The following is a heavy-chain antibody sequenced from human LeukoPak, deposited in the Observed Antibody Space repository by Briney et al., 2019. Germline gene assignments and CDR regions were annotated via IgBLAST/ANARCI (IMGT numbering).Heavy chain of an antibody. V-gene: IGHV3-21*04. Sequence: GGSLRLSCAASGFIFSNYSMNWVRQAPGKGLEWVSSISSSSSYIFYADSVKGRFTISRDNAKNSLYLQMNSLRVEDTAVYYCARDIDGDYGHDAFDIWGQGTMVTVSS. CDR3: ARDIDGDYGHDAFDI. CDR2: ISSSSSYI. J-gene: IGHJ3*02. D-gene: IGHD4-17*01. CDR1: GFIFSNYS.